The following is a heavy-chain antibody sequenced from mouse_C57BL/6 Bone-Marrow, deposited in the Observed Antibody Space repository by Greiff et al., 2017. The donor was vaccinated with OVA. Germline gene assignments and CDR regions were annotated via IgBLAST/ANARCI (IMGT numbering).Heavy chain of an antibody. CDR2: IRLKSDNYAT. Sequence: EVKLMESGGGLVQPGGSMKLSCVASGFTFSNYWMNWVRQSPEKGLEWVAQIRLKSDNYATHYAESVKGRFTISRDDSKSSVYLQMNNLRAEDTGIYYCTGGTGLYYAMDYWGQGTSVTVSS. J-gene: IGHJ4*01. CDR1: GFTFSNYW. CDR3: TGGTGLYYAMDY. D-gene: IGHD3-3*01. V-gene: IGHV6-3*01.